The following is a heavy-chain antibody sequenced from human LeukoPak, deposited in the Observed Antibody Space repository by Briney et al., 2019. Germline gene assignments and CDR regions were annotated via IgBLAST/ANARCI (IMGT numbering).Heavy chain of an antibody. J-gene: IGHJ6*03. CDR3: ARSRGGGYNYFYMDV. V-gene: IGHV4-59*01. CDR1: GASINSYF. D-gene: IGHD5-24*01. Sequence: SATLSLTCSVSGASINSYFWNWVRQAPGKGLEWLGYIYYTGTTDYNPSLKSRVTMSVDMSKNQYSLNLRSVTAADTAVYYCARSRGGGYNYFYMDVWGKGTTVTISS. CDR2: IYYTGTT.